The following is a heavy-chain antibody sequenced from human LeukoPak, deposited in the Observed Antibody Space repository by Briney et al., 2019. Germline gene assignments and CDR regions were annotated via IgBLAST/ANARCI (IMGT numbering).Heavy chain of an antibody. CDR3: ANYDYGDYNWFDP. D-gene: IGHD4-17*01. CDR1: GFIFSKFA. V-gene: IGHV3-30*04. CDR2: LSYDGSEK. Sequence: GGSLRLSCAASGFIFSKFAMHWVRQAPGKGLEWVAVLSYDGSEKYYADSVKGRFTISRDNSENTLYLQMNSLRAEDTAVYYCANYDYGDYNWFDPWGQGTLVTVSS. J-gene: IGHJ5*02.